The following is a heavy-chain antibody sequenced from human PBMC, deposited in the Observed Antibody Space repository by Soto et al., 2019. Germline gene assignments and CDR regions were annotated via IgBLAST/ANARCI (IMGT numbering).Heavy chain of an antibody. D-gene: IGHD2-15*01. V-gene: IGHV4-31*03. J-gene: IGHJ4*02. CDR1: GGSINSGDSY. CDR3: ARDAPGVAPY. CDR2: INYRGST. Sequence: QVQLQESGPGLVRPSQTLSLTCTVSGGSINSGDSYWNWIRQHPEKGLEWIGYINYRGSTFYNPSLKSRIIISVDTSKNQVSLKLSSVTAADTAVYYCARDAPGVAPYWGQGTLVTVSS.